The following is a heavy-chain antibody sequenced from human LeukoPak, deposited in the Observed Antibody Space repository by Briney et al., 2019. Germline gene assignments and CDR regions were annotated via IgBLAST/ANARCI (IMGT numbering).Heavy chain of an antibody. CDR3: ARDPGGLQPFDY. CDR2: IYYSGST. Sequence: SETLSLTCTVSGGSISSYYWSWIRQPPGKGLEWIGYIYYSGSTNYNPSLKSRVTISVDTSKNQFSLKLSSVTAADTAVYYCARDPGGLQPFDYWGQGTLVTVSS. D-gene: IGHD5-24*01. CDR1: GGSISSYY. J-gene: IGHJ4*02. V-gene: IGHV4-59*01.